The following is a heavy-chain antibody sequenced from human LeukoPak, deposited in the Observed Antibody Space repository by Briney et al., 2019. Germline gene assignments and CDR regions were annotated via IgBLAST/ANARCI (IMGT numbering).Heavy chain of an antibody. Sequence: ASVKVSCKASGYTFTGYYMHWVRQAPGQGLEWMVWINPNSGGTNYAQKFQGWVTMTRDTSISTAYMELSRLRSDDTAVYYCARERVAVAGKGFDPWGQGTLVTVSS. CDR2: INPNSGGT. D-gene: IGHD6-19*01. J-gene: IGHJ5*02. CDR1: GYTFTGYY. V-gene: IGHV1-2*04. CDR3: ARERVAVAGKGFDP.